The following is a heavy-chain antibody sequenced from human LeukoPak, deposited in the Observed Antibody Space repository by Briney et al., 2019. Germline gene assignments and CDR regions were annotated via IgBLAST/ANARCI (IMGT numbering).Heavy chain of an antibody. V-gene: IGHV3-23*01. Sequence: GGSLRLSCAASGFTFSNYAMSWVRQAPGKGLEWVSAISGSGGSTYYADPVKGRFTISRDNSKNTLYLRMNSLRAEDTAVYYCAKGGRSSGWYGVFDIWGQGTMVTVSS. CDR3: AKGGRSSGWYGVFDI. D-gene: IGHD6-13*01. J-gene: IGHJ3*02. CDR1: GFTFSNYA. CDR2: ISGSGGST.